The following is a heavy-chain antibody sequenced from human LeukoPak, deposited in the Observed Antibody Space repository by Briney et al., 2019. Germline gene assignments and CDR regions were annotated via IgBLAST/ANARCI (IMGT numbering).Heavy chain of an antibody. CDR1: GFPFSSYW. CDR2: IKQDGSKK. J-gene: IGHJ4*02. Sequence: QTGGSLRLSCVASGFPFSSYWMTWVRQAPGKGLEWVANIKQDGSKKSYVDSVKGRFTISRDNAKNTLYLQMNSLRAEDTAVYYCAKDLNSGWSGDYWGQGTLVTVSS. CDR3: AKDLNSGWSGDY. V-gene: IGHV3-7*03. D-gene: IGHD6-19*01.